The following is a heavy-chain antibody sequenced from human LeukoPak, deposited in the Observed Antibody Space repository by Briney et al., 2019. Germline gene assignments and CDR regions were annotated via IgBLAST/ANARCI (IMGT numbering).Heavy chain of an antibody. V-gene: IGHV1-69*13. CDR2: IIPIFGTA. CDR3: ARGFRIVGAHNWFDP. CDR1: GGTFSSYA. J-gene: IGHJ5*02. D-gene: IGHD1-26*01. Sequence: SVKVSCKASGGTFSSYAISWVRQAPGQGLEWMGGIIPIFGTANYAQKFQGRVTITADESTSTAYMELSSLRSEDTAVYYCARGFRIVGAHNWFDPWGQGTLVTVSS.